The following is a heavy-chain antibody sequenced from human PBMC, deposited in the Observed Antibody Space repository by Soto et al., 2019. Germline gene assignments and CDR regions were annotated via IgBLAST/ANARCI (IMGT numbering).Heavy chain of an antibody. J-gene: IGHJ5*02. CDR2: IYWDDDK. Sequence: QITLKESGPTLVKPTQTLTLTCTFSGFSLSTSGVGVGWIRQPPGKALEWLVLIYWDDDKRYSPSLKSRLTTTKATSKNQVVLTMTNMDPMDTATYYCARGVRYCSRTSCPNCFDPWGQGTLVTVSS. CDR3: ARGVRYCSRTSCPNCFDP. V-gene: IGHV2-5*02. D-gene: IGHD2-2*01. CDR1: GFSLSTSGVG.